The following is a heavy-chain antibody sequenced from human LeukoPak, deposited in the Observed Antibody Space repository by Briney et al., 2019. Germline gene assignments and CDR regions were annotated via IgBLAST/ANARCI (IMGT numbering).Heavy chain of an antibody. J-gene: IGHJ4*02. CDR2: IRYDGSNK. CDR3: ASQPLRY. D-gene: IGHD1-14*01. V-gene: IGHV3-30*02. Sequence: TGGSLRLSFAASGFTFSSYSMNWVRQAPGKGLEWVAFIRYDGSNKYFADSVKGRFTISRDNSKNTLYLQMNSLRAEDTAVYYCASQPLRYWGQGTLVTVSS. CDR1: GFTFSSYS.